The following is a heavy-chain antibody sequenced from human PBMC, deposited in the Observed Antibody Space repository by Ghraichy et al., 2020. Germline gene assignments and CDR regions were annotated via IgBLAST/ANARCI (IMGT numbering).Heavy chain of an antibody. Sequence: GGSLRLSCAASGFTFSNAWMSWVRQAPGKGLEWVGRIKSKTDGGRTDYAAPVKGRFTISRDDSKNTLYLQMNSLKTEDTAVYYCTCDYWGHFDYWGQGTLVTVSS. CDR3: TCDYWGHFDY. V-gene: IGHV3-15*01. CDR1: GFTFSNAW. D-gene: IGHD4-17*01. J-gene: IGHJ4*02. CDR2: IKSKTDGGRT.